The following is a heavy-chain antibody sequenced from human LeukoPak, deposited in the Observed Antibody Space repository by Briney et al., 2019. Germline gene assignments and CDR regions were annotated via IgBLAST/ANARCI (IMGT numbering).Heavy chain of an antibody. CDR2: MYVGSSLT. D-gene: IGHD4/OR15-4a*01. Sequence: PGGSLILSCAASGLSFSSYSMNWVRQAPGKGLEWIAYMYVGSSLTFYADSVKGRFTISRDNAKNSLYLHMNSLTAEDTAVYYCARGHPDYASAYYFDYWGQGTPVTVSS. CDR1: GLSFSSYS. V-gene: IGHV3-48*01. CDR3: ARGHPDYASAYYFDY. J-gene: IGHJ4*02.